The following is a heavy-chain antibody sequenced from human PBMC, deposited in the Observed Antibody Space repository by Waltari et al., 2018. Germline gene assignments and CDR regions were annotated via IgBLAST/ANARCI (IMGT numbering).Heavy chain of an antibody. CDR2: IYHSGST. D-gene: IGHD3-3*01. J-gene: IGHJ4*02. Sequence: QVQLQESGPGLVKPSETLSLTCAVSGYSISSGYYWGWIRQPPGKGLEWIGSIYHSGSTYYNPSLKSRVTISVDTSKNQFSLKLSSVTAADTAVYYCARDLGSNYDFWSGYSPRYFDYWGQGTLVTVSS. CDR3: ARDLGSNYDFWSGYSPRYFDY. CDR1: GYSISSGYY. V-gene: IGHV4-38-2*02.